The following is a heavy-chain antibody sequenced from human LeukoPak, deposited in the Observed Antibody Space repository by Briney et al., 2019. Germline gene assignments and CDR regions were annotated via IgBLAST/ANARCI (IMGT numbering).Heavy chain of an antibody. D-gene: IGHD1-26*01. V-gene: IGHV4-39*07. CDR3: ARDGGSYYPNWFDP. CDR2: IYYSGST. J-gene: IGHJ5*02. CDR1: GGSISSSSYY. Sequence: PSETLSLTCAVSGGSISSSSYYWGWIRQPPGKGLEWIGSIYYSGSTYYNPSLKSRVTIPVDTSKNQFSLKLSSVTAADTAVYYCARDGGSYYPNWFDPWGQETLVTVSS.